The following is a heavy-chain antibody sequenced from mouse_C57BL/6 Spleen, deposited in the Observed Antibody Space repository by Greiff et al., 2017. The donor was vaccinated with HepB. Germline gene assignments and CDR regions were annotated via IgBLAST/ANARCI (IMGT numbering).Heavy chain of an antibody. D-gene: IGHD1-1*01. J-gene: IGHJ2*01. CDR1: GYTFTSYW. CDR3: ASYGRGDFDY. V-gene: IGHV1-61*01. CDR2: IYPSDSET. Sequence: QVQLQQPGAELVRPGSSVKLSCKASGYTFTSYWMDWVKQRPGQGLEWIGNIYPSDSETHYNQKFKDKATLTVDKSSSTAYMQLSSLTSEDSAVYYCASYGRGDFDYWGQGTTLTVSS.